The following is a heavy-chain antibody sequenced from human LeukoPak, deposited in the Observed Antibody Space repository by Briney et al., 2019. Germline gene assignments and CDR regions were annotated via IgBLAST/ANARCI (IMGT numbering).Heavy chain of an antibody. CDR3: ASASNVLLWFGELGY. Sequence: PGGSLRLSCAASGFTFSSYSMNWVRQAPGKGLEWVAVISYDGSNKYYADSVKGRFTISRDNSKNTLYLQMNSLRAEDTAVYYCASASNVLLWFGELGYWGQGTLVTVSS. CDR2: ISYDGSNK. CDR1: GFTFSSYS. V-gene: IGHV3-30*03. J-gene: IGHJ4*02. D-gene: IGHD3-10*01.